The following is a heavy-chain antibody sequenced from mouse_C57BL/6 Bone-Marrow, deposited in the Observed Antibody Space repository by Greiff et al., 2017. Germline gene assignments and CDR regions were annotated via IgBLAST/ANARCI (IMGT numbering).Heavy chain of an antibody. J-gene: IGHJ2*01. Sequence: QVQLQQPGAELVKPGASVKLSCKASGYTFTSYWMHWVKQRPGHGLEWIGMIHPNSGSTYYNEKFKSKATLTVDKFSSTAYMHLSSLTSEDSALYFCARDYDYGVWDYWGQGTTLTVSS. CDR2: IHPNSGST. D-gene: IGHD2-4*01. V-gene: IGHV1-64*01. CDR1: GYTFTSYW. CDR3: ARDYDYGVWDY.